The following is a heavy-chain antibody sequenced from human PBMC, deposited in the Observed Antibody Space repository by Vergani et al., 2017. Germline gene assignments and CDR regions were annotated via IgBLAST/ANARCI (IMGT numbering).Heavy chain of an antibody. J-gene: IGHJ3*01. CDR1: GGSFSTGGQS. CDR2: IYTSGAT. CDR3: ARDGGEYNKDALDV. D-gene: IGHD2-21*01. Sequence: QVQLQESGPGLVKPSQTLSLTCTVSGGSFSTGGQSWTWLRQSAGKGLEWIGRIYTSGATNYNPSVRSRASMSVDASKKQFSLKLTSVTAADTAVYYCARDGGEYNKDALDVWGQGTKVTVTS. V-gene: IGHV4-61*02.